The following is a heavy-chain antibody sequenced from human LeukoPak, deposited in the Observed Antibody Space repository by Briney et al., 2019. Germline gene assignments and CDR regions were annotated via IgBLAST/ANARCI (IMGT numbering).Heavy chain of an antibody. D-gene: IGHD3-9*01. Sequence: SETLSLTCAVYGGSFSGYYWSWIRQPPGKGLEWIGEINHSGSTNYNPSLKSRVAISVDTSKNQFSLKLSSVTAADTAVYYCAKNVGFYDILTGYARYYFDYWGQGTLVTVSS. CDR3: AKNVGFYDILTGYARYYFDY. V-gene: IGHV4-34*01. CDR2: INHSGST. CDR1: GGSFSGYY. J-gene: IGHJ4*02.